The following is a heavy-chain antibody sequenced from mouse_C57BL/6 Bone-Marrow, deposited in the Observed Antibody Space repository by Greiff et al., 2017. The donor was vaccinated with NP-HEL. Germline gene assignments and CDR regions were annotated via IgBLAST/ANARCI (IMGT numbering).Heavy chain of an antibody. Sequence: VQLKQSVAELVRPGASVKLSCTASGFNIKNTYMHWVKQRPEQGLEWIGRIDPANGNTTYAPKFQGKATITADTSSNTAYLQLSSLTSEDTAIYYCARWGTPVIEGAWFAYWGQGTLVTVSA. CDR3: ARWGTPVIEGAWFAY. CDR1: GFNIKNTY. V-gene: IGHV14-3*01. CDR2: IDPANGNT. J-gene: IGHJ3*01. D-gene: IGHD1-1*01.